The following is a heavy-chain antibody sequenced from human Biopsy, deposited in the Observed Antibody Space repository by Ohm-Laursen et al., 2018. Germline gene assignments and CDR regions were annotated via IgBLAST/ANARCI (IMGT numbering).Heavy chain of an antibody. CDR1: GYSFTSYG. J-gene: IGHJ4*02. CDR3: ARVTLPLYLDN. Sequence: EASVKVSCNASGYSFTSYGISWVRQAPGEGLEWMGRISGYNGNTNYAQKFQGRVTMTADTSTSTVYMEVRGLRSDDTAVYYCARVTLPLYLDNWGQGAVVTVSS. D-gene: IGHD5/OR15-5a*01. CDR2: ISGYNGNT. V-gene: IGHV1-18*01.